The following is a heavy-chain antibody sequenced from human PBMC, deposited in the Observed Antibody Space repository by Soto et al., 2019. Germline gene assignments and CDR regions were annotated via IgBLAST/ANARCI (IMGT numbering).Heavy chain of an antibody. Sequence: SETLSLTCTVSGGSISSYYWSWIRQPPGKGLEWIGYIYYSGSTNYNPSLKSRVTISVDKSKNQFSLKLSSVTAADTAVYYCARGYYYDSSGYLGDWGQGTLVTVSS. V-gene: IGHV4-59*12. CDR2: IYYSGST. J-gene: IGHJ4*02. CDR1: GGSISSYY. D-gene: IGHD3-22*01. CDR3: ARGYYYDSSGYLGD.